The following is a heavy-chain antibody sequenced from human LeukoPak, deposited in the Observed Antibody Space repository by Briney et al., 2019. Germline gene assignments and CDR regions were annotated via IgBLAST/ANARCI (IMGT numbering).Heavy chain of an antibody. CDR2: IIPIFGTA. J-gene: IGHJ4*02. D-gene: IGHD3-10*01. CDR3: ARDTITMVRGADMGIDY. V-gene: IGHV1-69*13. CDR1: GGTFSSYA. Sequence: SVKVSCKASGGTFSSYAISWVRQAPGQGLEWMGGIIPIFGTANYAQKFQGRVTITADESTSTAYMELSSLRSEDTAVYYCARDTITMVRGADMGIDYWGQGALVTVSS.